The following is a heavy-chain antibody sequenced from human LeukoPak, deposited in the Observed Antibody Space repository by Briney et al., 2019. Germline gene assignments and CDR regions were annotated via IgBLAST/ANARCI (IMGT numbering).Heavy chain of an antibody. J-gene: IGHJ3*01. CDR2: INEAGNEK. CDR1: GFTFSSNW. D-gene: IGHD2/OR15-2a*01. V-gene: IGHV3-7*01. Sequence: GRSLRLSCAASGFTFSSNWMGWVRQAPGKGLEWVANINEAGNEKYYGDSVTGRSTIARDNANKLLDLRLNSLRGDDSAVYYCVRDDGSLIGRDWGQGTMVTVSS. CDR3: VRDDGSLIGRD.